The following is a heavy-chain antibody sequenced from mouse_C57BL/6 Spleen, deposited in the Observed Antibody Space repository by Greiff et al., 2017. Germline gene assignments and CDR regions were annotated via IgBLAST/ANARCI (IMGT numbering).Heavy chain of an antibody. V-gene: IGHV5-17*01. D-gene: IGHD1-1*01. CDR3: ARHYGSSYVGAMDY. Sequence: EVKLVESGGGLVKPGGSLKLSCAASGFTFSDYGMHWVRQAPEKGLEWVAYISSGSSTIYYADTVKGRFTISRDNAKNTLFLQMTSLRSEDTAMYYCARHYGSSYVGAMDYWGQGASVTVSS. CDR1: GFTFSDYG. CDR2: ISSGSSTI. J-gene: IGHJ4*01.